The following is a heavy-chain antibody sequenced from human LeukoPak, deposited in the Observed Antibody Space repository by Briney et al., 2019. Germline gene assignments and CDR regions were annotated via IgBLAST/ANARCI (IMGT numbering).Heavy chain of an antibody. CDR3: AMGFWYEEYFQH. CDR1: GASVSSYY. V-gene: IGHV4-59*02. Sequence: SETLSLTCTVSGASVSSYYWSWIRQPPGKGLEWIGYIYYSGSANYNPSLKSRITISVDTSKNQFSLRLSSVTAADTAVYFCAMGFWYEEYFQHWGQGSLVIVSS. J-gene: IGHJ1*01. CDR2: IYYSGSA. D-gene: IGHD6-13*01.